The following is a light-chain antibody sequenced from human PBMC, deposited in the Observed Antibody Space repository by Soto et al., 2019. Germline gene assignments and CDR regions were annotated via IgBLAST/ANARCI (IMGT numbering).Light chain of an antibody. CDR1: QSVLSSSNNKNY. Sequence: DIVMTQSPDSLAVSVGERATINCKSSQSVLSSSNNKNYLAWYQQKPGQPPKLLIYWASTRESGVPDRFSGSGSGTDFTLTISSLQAEDVAVYYCQQYYSTPLTFGGGTKVEIK. CDR2: WAS. V-gene: IGKV4-1*01. J-gene: IGKJ4*01. CDR3: QQYYSTPLT.